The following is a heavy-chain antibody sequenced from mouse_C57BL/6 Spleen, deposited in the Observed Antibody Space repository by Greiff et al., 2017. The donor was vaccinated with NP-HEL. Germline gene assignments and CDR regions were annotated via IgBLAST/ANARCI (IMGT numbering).Heavy chain of an antibody. J-gene: IGHJ2*01. CDR1: GFTFSSYA. V-gene: IGHV5-4*01. Sequence: DVQLQESGGGLVKPGGSLKLSCAASGFTFSSYAMSWVRQTPEKRLEWVATISDGGSYTYYPDNVKGRFTISRDNAKNNLYLQMSHLKSEDTAMYYCARAYSSYVDYWGQGTTLTVSS. CDR2: ISDGGSYT. D-gene: IGHD2-5*01. CDR3: ARAYSSYVDY.